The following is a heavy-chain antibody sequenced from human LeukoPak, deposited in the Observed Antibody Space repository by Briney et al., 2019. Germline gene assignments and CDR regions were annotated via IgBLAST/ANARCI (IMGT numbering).Heavy chain of an antibody. CDR1: GFTFSSYE. J-gene: IGHJ4*02. CDR3: ARGGLYGYDVFDY. CDR2: ISGSGRTM. D-gene: IGHD5-12*01. V-gene: IGHV3-48*03. Sequence: GGPLRFSCAASGFTFSSYEMNWVRQAPGKGLEWVSYISGSGRTMSYADSVKGRFTISRDNAKNSLYLQMNSLRVEDTAVYHCARGGLYGYDVFDYWGQGTLVTVSS.